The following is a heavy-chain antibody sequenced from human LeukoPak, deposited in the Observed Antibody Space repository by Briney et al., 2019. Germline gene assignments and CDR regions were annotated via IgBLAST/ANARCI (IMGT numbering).Heavy chain of an antibody. CDR2: IGTSSTTI. J-gene: IGHJ6*03. Sequence: GGSPRLSCAASGFTFSSYTMNWVRQPTGKGLEWVSNIGTSSTTIYYADSVKGRFTISRDNAKNSLYLQMNSLRADDTAVYYCARFAAGGSYYYYMDVWGKGTTVTVSS. CDR3: ARFAAGGSYYYYMDV. D-gene: IGHD6-25*01. CDR1: GFTFSSYT. V-gene: IGHV3-48*01.